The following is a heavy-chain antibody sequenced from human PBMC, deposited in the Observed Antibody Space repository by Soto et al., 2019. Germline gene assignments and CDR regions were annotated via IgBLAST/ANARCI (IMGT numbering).Heavy chain of an antibody. CDR1: GYTFTGHY. Sequence: ASVKVSCKASGYTFTGHYIHWVRQAPEQGPEWMGEIGPESGATRYAQRFQGRVTMTRDMSITTVYMELNNLSPDDTAVYYCGRGRSGQIVVFYWGQGTPGTVSS. CDR2: IGPESGAT. D-gene: IGHD1-26*01. J-gene: IGHJ4*02. V-gene: IGHV1-2*02. CDR3: GRGRSGQIVVFY.